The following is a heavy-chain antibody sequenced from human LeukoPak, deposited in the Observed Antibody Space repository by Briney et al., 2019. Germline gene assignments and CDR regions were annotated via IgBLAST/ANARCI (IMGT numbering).Heavy chain of an antibody. CDR3: ARDHTAMGVDY. Sequence: PSETLSLTCTVSGGFINSYYWSWIRQPAGKGLEWIGRVYTSGITNYNPSLKSRVTISVDTSKNQFSLKLSSVTAADTAVYYCARDHTAMGVDYWGQGTLVTVSS. D-gene: IGHD5-18*01. V-gene: IGHV4-4*07. CDR2: VYTSGIT. J-gene: IGHJ4*02. CDR1: GGFINSYY.